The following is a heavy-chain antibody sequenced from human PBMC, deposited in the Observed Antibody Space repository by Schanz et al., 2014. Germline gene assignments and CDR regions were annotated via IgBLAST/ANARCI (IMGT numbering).Heavy chain of an antibody. CDR2: INPNSGGT. D-gene: IGHD6-6*01. V-gene: IGHV1-2*02. J-gene: IGHJ4*02. CDR1: GYTFTKYY. Sequence: QVQLVQSGAEVKKPGASVKVSCTASGYTFTKYYVHWVRQAPGQGLEWMGWINPNSGGTNYAQKSQGRVNMTREPSITTAYMELSRLTVDDTVVYYCARAAARRIDYWGQGTLVTVSS. CDR3: ARAAARRIDY.